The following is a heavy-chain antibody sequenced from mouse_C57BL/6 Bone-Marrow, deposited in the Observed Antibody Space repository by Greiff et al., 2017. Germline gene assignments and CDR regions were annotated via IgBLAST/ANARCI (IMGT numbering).Heavy chain of an antibody. CDR3: ARGTYYSNYDAMDY. CDR2: ISSCGSYT. V-gene: IGHV5-6*02. D-gene: IGHD2-5*01. J-gene: IGHJ4*01. CDR1: VFTFSSYG. Sequence: VESVFDLLKPGGSLQLSCAASVFTFSSYGMSLVRQTPDKRLEWVATISSCGSYTYYPDSVKGRFTISRDNAKNTLYLQMSSLKSEDTAMYYCARGTYYSNYDAMDYWGQGTSVTVSS.